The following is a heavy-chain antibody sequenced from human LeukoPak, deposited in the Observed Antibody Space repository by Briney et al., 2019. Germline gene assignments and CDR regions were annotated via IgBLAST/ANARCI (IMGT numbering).Heavy chain of an antibody. Sequence: SGGSLRLSCAASGFTVSSNYMSWVRQAPGKGLEWVSVIYSGGSTYYADSVKGRFTISRDNSKNTLYLQMNSLRAEDTAVYYCGRGSSGSYGELYFDYWGQGTLVTVSS. D-gene: IGHD1-26*01. J-gene: IGHJ4*02. CDR1: GFTVSSNY. CDR3: GRGSSGSYGELYFDY. CDR2: IYSGGST. V-gene: IGHV3-66*01.